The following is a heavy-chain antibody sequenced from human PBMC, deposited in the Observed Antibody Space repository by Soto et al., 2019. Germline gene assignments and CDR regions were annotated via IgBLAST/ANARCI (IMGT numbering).Heavy chain of an antibody. CDR3: ARESRLPPLTGRVVVAVNFDY. D-gene: IGHD2-15*01. Sequence: QTLSLTCAISGDSVSSNSAAWNWIRQSPSRGLEWLGRTYYRSKWYNDYAVSVKSRITINPDTSKNQFSLQLNSVTPEDTAVYYCARESRLPPLTGRVVVAVNFDYWGQGTLVTVSS. V-gene: IGHV6-1*01. CDR1: GDSVSSNSAA. J-gene: IGHJ4*02. CDR2: TYYRSKWYN.